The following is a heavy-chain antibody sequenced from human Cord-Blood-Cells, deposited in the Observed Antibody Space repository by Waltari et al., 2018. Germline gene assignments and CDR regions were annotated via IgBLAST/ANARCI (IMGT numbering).Heavy chain of an antibody. V-gene: IGHV4-34*01. D-gene: IGHD6-13*01. CDR2: INHSGST. Sequence: QVQLQQWGAGLLKPSATLSLTCAVYGGSFSGYYWSWIRQPPGKGLEWIGEINHSGSTNYNPSLKSRVTISVDTSKNQFSLKLSSVTAADTAVYYCARGLAIAAAGNRGLGYWGQGTLVTVSS. J-gene: IGHJ4*02. CDR1: GGSFSGYY. CDR3: ARGLAIAAAGNRGLGY.